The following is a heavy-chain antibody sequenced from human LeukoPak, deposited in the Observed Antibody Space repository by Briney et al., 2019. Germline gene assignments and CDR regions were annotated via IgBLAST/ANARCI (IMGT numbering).Heavy chain of an antibody. CDR3: ARDKGDGYNLEHFDP. CDR1: GGTFSSYA. J-gene: IGHJ5*02. D-gene: IGHD5-12*01. CDR2: IIPILGIA. V-gene: IGHV1-69*04. Sequence: ASVKVSCKASGGTFSSYAISWVRQAPGQGLEWMGRIIPILGIANYAQKFQGRVTITADKSTSTAYMELSSLRSEDTAVYYCARDKGDGYNLEHFDPWGQGTLVTVSS.